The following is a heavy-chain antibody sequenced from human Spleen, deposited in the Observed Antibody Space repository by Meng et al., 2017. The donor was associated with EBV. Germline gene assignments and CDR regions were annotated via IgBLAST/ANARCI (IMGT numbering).Heavy chain of an antibody. D-gene: IGHD6-19*01. Sequence: LVESGGALVRPGGSLRLTCAASGFTFRSYWMHWVRQVPGKGLVWVSRINSDVTTTTYADSVTGRFTISRDNAKNTLYLQMNSLRAEDTAVYYCAREGSYSSGWYFDYWGLGVLVTASS. CDR1: GFTFRSYW. CDR2: INSDVTTT. V-gene: IGHV3-74*03. J-gene: IGHJ4*02. CDR3: AREGSYSSGWYFDY.